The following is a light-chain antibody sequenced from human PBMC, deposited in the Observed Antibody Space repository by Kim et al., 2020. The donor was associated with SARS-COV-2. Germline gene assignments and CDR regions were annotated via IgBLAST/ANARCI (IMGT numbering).Light chain of an antibody. V-gene: IGLV3-19*01. CDR1: SLRRFY. CDR3: NSRDRSGNSYV. Sequence: SSELTQDPAVSVALGQTVRITCQGDSLRRFYASWYQLKPGQAPIFVLYGKDNRPSGIPDRFSGSTSGNTASMTLTGAQADDEADYYCNSRDRSGNSYVFGTGTKVTVL. J-gene: IGLJ1*01. CDR2: GKD.